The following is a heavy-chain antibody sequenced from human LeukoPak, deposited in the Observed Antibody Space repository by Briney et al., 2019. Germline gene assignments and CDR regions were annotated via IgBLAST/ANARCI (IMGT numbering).Heavy chain of an antibody. Sequence: SETLSLTCAVSGYSISSSNWWGWIRRPPGKGLEWIGYIYYSGSTYYNPSLKSRVTMSVDTSKNQFSLKLSSVTAVDTAVYYCARTTDHYEYYFDYWGQGTLVTVSS. V-gene: IGHV4-28*01. CDR3: ARTTDHYEYYFDY. J-gene: IGHJ4*02. D-gene: IGHD4-17*01. CDR2: IYYSGST. CDR1: GYSISSSNW.